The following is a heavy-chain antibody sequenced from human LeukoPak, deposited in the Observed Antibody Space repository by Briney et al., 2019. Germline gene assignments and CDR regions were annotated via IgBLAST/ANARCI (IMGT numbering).Heavy chain of an antibody. CDR2: IYYSGST. CDR1: GGSISSYY. CDR3: ARDPTLTGEEGLDY. D-gene: IGHD7-27*01. V-gene: IGHV4-59*01. Sequence: SETLSLTCTVSGGSISSYYWSWIRQPPGKGLEWIGYIYYSGSTNYNPSLKSRVTISVDTSKNQFSLKLSSVTAADTAVYYCARDPTLTGEEGLDYWGQGTLVTVSS. J-gene: IGHJ4*02.